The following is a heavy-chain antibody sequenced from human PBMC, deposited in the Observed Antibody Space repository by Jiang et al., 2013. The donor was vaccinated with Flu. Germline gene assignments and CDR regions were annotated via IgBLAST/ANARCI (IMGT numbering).Heavy chain of an antibody. D-gene: IGHD6-19*01. CDR2: ISGSGGST. CDR3: ALRANDGGYSSGWY. Sequence: QLLESGGGLVQPGGSLRLSCAASGFTFSSYAMSWVRQAPGKGLEWVSAISGSGGSTYYADSVKGRFTISRDNSKNTLYLQMNSLRAEDTAVYYCALRANDGGYSSGWYWGQGTLVTVSS. J-gene: IGHJ4*02. CDR1: GFTFSSYA. V-gene: IGHV3-23*01.